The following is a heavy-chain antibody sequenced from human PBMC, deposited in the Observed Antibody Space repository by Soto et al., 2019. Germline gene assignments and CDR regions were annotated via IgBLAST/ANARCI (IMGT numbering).Heavy chain of an antibody. CDR1: GGSINSGDSY. CDR3: ARDAPGVAPY. J-gene: IGHJ4*02. D-gene: IGHD2-15*01. CDR2: INYRGST. Sequence: HVQLQESGPGLVMPSQTLSLTCTVSGGSINSGDSYWNWIRQHPEKGLEWIGYINYRGSTFYNPSLKSRIIISVDTSKNQFSLKLSSVTAADTAVYYCARDAPGVAPYWGQGTLVTVSS. V-gene: IGHV4-31*03.